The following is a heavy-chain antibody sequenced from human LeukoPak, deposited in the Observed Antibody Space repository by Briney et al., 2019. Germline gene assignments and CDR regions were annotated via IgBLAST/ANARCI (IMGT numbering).Heavy chain of an antibody. V-gene: IGHV4-39*07. CDR2: INHSGST. CDR1: GGSINSNGYY. J-gene: IGHJ6*03. CDR3: ARGGPDSSGYYYYYYYMDV. D-gene: IGHD3-22*01. Sequence: SETLSLTCTVSGGSINSNGYYWGWIRQPPGKGLEWIGEINHSGSTNYNPSLKSRVTISVDTSKNQFSLKLSSVTAADTAVYYCARGGPDSSGYYYYYYYMDVWGKGTTVTVSS.